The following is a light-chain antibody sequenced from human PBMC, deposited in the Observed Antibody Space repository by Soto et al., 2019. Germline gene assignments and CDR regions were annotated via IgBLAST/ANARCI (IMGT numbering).Light chain of an antibody. CDR1: SSNMGTNT. Sequence: QSVLTQPTSASGTPGQRVTISCFGGSSNMGTNTVGWYQQLPGAAPKVLIYVNAKRPSGVPDRFSGSNSGTSASLTISGLQSEDEADYYCVAWDDNLDAHVCGTGIKVTVL. CDR3: VAWDDNLDAHV. J-gene: IGLJ1*01. V-gene: IGLV1-44*01. CDR2: VNA.